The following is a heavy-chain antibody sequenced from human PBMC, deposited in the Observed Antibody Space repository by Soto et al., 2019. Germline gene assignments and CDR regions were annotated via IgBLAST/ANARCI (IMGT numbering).Heavy chain of an antibody. V-gene: IGHV1-69*13. CDR1: GGTFNNYP. CDR3: ARGRGYSGDDHYYYFDMDV. J-gene: IGHJ6*02. CDR2: SIPIFGTA. Sequence: SVKVSCKASGGTFNNYPITWLRQAPGPGLEWMGGSIPIFGTANYAQKFQGRVTISVDESTSTAYMELSSLRSEDTAVYYCARGRGYSGDDHYYYFDMDVWGQGTTVTVSS. D-gene: IGHD5-12*01.